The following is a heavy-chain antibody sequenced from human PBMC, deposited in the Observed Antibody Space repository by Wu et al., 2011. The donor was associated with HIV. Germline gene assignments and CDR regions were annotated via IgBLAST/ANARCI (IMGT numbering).Heavy chain of an antibody. Sequence: QVQLVQSGAEVKKPGSSVKVSCKASGGTFNNYAIGWVRQAPGQGLEWMGGISPIFSTARYAEKFQGRVTITADKFTSTTYMELSSLRSEDTAVYYCAXDLGGDEDYWGQGTLVTVSS. J-gene: IGHJ4*02. D-gene: IGHD2-21*01. V-gene: IGHV1-69*14. CDR2: ISPIFSTA. CDR1: GGTFNNYA. CDR3: AXDLGGDEDY.